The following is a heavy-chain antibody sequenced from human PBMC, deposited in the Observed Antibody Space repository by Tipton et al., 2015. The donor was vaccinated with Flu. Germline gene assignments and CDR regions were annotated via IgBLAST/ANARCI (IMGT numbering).Heavy chain of an antibody. J-gene: IGHJ4*02. Sequence: SLRLSCAASGFSINAHGMHWVRQAPGKGPLERVAVIWYDGSSIGYADSVKGRFTISRDNPKNRLYLQMNSLRAEDTAVYYCARGLDRFDYWGQGTLVTVSS. CDR2: IWYDGSSI. D-gene: IGHD5-12*01. CDR1: GFSINAHG. V-gene: IGHV3-33*08. CDR3: ARGLDRFDY.